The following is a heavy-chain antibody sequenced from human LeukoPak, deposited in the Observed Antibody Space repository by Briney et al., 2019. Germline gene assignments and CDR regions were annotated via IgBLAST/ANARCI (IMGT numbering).Heavy chain of an antibody. D-gene: IGHD3-22*01. Sequence: GGSLRLSCAASGFTFSGTWMHWVRHVPGKGLGWVSRIIGDGTSTIYADSVKGRFTISRDNVKNTLYLQMNSLRAEDTALYYCAKDIGGYYLNAFDIWGQGTMVTVSS. CDR2: IIGDGTST. CDR3: AKDIGGYYLNAFDI. V-gene: IGHV3-74*01. J-gene: IGHJ3*02. CDR1: GFTFSGTW.